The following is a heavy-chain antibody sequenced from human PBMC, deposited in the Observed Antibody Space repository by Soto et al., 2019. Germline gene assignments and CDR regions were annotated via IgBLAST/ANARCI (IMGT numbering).Heavy chain of an antibody. CDR3: SHLLDGNFDY. Sequence: QITLKESGPTLVKPTQTLTLTCTFSGFSLSTRGVGVGWIRQPPGQTLEWLALLYWDDEERYSPSLNSRITITKDTSKNQVVLTMTNMDPVDTGTYYCSHLLDGNFDYWGQGSLVTVSS. J-gene: IGHJ4*02. V-gene: IGHV2-5*02. CDR1: GFSLSTRGVG. CDR2: LYWDDEE. D-gene: IGHD3-9*01.